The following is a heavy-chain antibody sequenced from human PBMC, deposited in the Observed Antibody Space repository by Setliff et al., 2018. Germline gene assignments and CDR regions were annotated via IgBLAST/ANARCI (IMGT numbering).Heavy chain of an antibody. CDR2: ISVSGTYI. CDR1: GFSYSNCW. CDR3: ARDKDKDFDF. V-gene: IGHV3-11*05. J-gene: IGHJ4*02. Sequence: LRLSCTASGFSYSNCWVSWVRQAPGKGLEWVSYISVSGTYIDYADSVKGRFTISRDNAKNTLYLQISRLGVEDTAVYYCARDKDKDFDFWGQGTLVTVSS.